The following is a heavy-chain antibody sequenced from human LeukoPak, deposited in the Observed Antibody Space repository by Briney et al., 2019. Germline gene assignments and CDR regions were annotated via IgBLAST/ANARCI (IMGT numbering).Heavy chain of an antibody. CDR3: AREPHSMKYYYGSGSLAGILDV. Sequence: PSETLSLTCTGSGGSISSYYWCWIRQPPGKGLEWIGYIYYSGSTNYNPSLTRRVTLSVDTSKNQFSLKLSSVTAADTAVYYCAREPHSMKYYYGSGSLAGILDVWGKGTTVTVSS. CDR2: IYYSGST. D-gene: IGHD3-10*01. J-gene: IGHJ6*04. V-gene: IGHV4-59*01. CDR1: GGSISSYY.